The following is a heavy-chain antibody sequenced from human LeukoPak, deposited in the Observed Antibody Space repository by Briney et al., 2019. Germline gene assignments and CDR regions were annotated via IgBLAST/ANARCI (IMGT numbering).Heavy chain of an antibody. CDR2: MNPNSGNT. CDR3: ARGPEYYYDSSGHAFDI. D-gene: IGHD3-22*01. CDR1: GYTFTSYD. J-gene: IGHJ3*02. Sequence: ASVKVSCKASGYTFTSYDINWVRQATGQGLEWMGWMNPNSGNTGYAQKFQGRVTITRNTSISTAYMELSSLRSEDTAVYYCARGPEYYYDSSGHAFDIWGQGTVVTVSS. V-gene: IGHV1-8*03.